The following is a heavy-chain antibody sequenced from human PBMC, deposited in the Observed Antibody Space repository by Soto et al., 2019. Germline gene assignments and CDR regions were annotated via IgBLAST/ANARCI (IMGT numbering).Heavy chain of an antibody. Sequence: SETLSLTCAVYGGSFSGYYWSWIRQPPGKGLEWIGEINHSGSTNYNPSLKSRVTISVDTSKNQFSLKLSSVTAADTAVYYCARGATIMYYYYMDVWGKGTTV. J-gene: IGHJ6*03. CDR2: INHSGST. V-gene: IGHV4-34*01. D-gene: IGHD5-12*01. CDR3: ARGATIMYYYYMDV. CDR1: GGSFSGYY.